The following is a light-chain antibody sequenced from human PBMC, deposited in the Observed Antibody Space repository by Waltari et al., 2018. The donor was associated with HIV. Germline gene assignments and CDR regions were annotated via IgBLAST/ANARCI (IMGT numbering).Light chain of an antibody. J-gene: IGLJ1*01. CDR1: ALPKQY. V-gene: IGLV3-25*03. CDR3: QSADSTGSYPDV. Sequence: SYELTQPPSVSVSPGQTARITCSGDALPKQYAYWYQQKPGQAPLLVLYKDNERPAGSPERFSGSSSGTTVTLTISGVHTEDEADDYCQSADSTGSYPDVFGTGTKVTVL. CDR2: KDN.